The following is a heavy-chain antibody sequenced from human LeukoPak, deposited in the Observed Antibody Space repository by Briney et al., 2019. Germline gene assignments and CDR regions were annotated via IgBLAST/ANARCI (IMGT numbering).Heavy chain of an antibody. V-gene: IGHV4-59*01. D-gene: IGHD3-9*01. CDR1: GVSISRSY. CDR2: IYNSGST. J-gene: IGHJ4*02. CDR3: ARATGKDILTGRKLDN. Sequence: PSETLSLTCIVSGVSISRSYWSWIRQSPGKGLEWIGYIYNSGSTDYNPSLRGRATISPDTSRNQFSLKLSAVTPADTAVYYCARATGKDILTGRKLDNWGQGTLVTVSS.